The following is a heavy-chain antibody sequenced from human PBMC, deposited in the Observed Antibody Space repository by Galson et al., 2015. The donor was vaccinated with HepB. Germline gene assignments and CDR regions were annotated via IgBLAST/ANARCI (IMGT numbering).Heavy chain of an antibody. CDR1: GFTFDKCY. J-gene: IGHJ4*02. CDR3: TRLGDFSGYSSS. V-gene: IGHV3-73*01. Sequence: SLRLSCAASGFTFDKCYMDWVRQAPGKGLEWVGRIRSKASNYATAYAAALKGRFTISRDDSKNTAYLHMIGLKTEDTAVYYCTRLGDFSGYSSSWGQGTLVTVSS. CDR2: IRSKASNYAT. D-gene: IGHD6-19*01.